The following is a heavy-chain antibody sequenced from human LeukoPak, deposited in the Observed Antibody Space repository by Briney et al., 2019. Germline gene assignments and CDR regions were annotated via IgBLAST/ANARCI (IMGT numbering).Heavy chain of an antibody. V-gene: IGHV4-34*01. J-gene: IGHJ4*02. CDR1: GGSFSAYY. D-gene: IGHD3-22*01. CDR3: ARGPDSSGYYYFDF. CDR2: INHSGNT. Sequence: PSETLSLTCAVYGGSFSAYYWSWVRQPPGKGLEWIGEINHSGNTNYNPSLKSRVTISVDTSKNQFSLKLSSVTAADTAVYYCARGPDSSGYYYFDFWGQGTLVTVSS.